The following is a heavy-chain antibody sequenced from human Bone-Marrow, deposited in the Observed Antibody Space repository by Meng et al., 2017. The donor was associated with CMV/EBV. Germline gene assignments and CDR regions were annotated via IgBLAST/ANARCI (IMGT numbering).Heavy chain of an antibody. Sequence: GGSLRLSCKGSGYSFTSYWIGWVRQMPGKGLEWMGIIYPGDSDTRYSTSSQGQFTISADKSIRPAHLQWSSLKAPVTAMYYCARLGLAAAGTGNYYYYGMDVWGQGTTVTVSS. J-gene: IGHJ6*02. CDR1: GYSFTSYW. V-gene: IGHV5-51*01. CDR3: ARLGLAAAGTGNYYYYGMDV. D-gene: IGHD6-13*01. CDR2: IYPGDSDT.